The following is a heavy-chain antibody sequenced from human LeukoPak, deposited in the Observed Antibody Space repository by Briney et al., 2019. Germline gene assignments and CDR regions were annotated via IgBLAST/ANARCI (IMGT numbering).Heavy chain of an antibody. CDR3: ARDRGYYGSGSYSHNWFDP. D-gene: IGHD3-10*01. CDR2: IYYSGST. CDR1: GGSISSHY. J-gene: IGHJ5*02. Sequence: SETLSLTCTVSGGSISSHYWSWIRQPPGKGLEWIGYIYYSGSTNYNPSLKSRVTISVDTSKNQFSLKLSSVTAADTAVYYCARDRGYYGSGSYSHNWFDPWGQGTLVTVSS. V-gene: IGHV4-59*11.